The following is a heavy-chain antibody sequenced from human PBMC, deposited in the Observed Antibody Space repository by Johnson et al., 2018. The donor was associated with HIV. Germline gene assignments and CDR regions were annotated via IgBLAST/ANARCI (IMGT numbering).Heavy chain of an antibody. CDR3: ARDSTPWGGDYVGYAFDI. V-gene: IGHV3-30*04. CDR1: GFTFSSYA. J-gene: IGHJ3*02. Sequence: QVQLVESGGGVVQPGRSLRLSCAASGFTFSSYALHWVRQAPGKGLEWVAVISYDGSEKYYVDSVKGRFTISRDNAKNSLYLQMNSLRAEDTAVSYCARDSTPWGGDYVGYAFDIWGRGTMVTVSS. D-gene: IGHD4-17*01. CDR2: ISYDGSEK.